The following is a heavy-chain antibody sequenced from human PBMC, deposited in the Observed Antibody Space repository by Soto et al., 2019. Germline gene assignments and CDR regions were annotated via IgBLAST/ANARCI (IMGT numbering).Heavy chain of an antibody. CDR3: AKSDQTTGYFCNDY. Sequence: GLLRVSCAASGFTFSSYAMSWVRQAPGKGLEWIASISGSGGSGSGGRTFYRDSVKGRFIISRDNSENTVYLQMNSLRAEDTAVYYCAKSDQTTGYFCNDYPGQGTLVPLPS. J-gene: IGHJ4*02. CDR2: ISGSGGSGSGGRT. D-gene: IGHD3-22*01. V-gene: IGHV3-23*01. CDR1: GFTFSSYA.